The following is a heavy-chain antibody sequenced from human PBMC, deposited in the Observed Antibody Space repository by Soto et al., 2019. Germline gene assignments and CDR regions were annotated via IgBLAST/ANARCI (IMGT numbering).Heavy chain of an antibody. CDR2: ISGSGGST. V-gene: IGHV3-23*01. Sequence: GGSLRLSCAASGFTFSSYAMSWVRQAPGKGLEWVSAISGSGGSTYYADSVKGRFTISRDNSKNTLYLQMNSLRAEDTAVYYCAKDGGTYYYDSSGYEGYYFDYWGQGTLVTVSS. D-gene: IGHD3-22*01. CDR1: GFTFSSYA. J-gene: IGHJ4*02. CDR3: AKDGGTYYYDSSGYEGYYFDY.